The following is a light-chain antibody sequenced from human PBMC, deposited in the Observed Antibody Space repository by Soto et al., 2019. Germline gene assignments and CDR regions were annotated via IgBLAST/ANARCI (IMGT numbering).Light chain of an antibody. CDR3: QQSFRTPRT. Sequence: DIQMTQSPSSLSASVGDRVTITCRASQSVRSHVNWVQQKPGKAPDLLIYAASTSKCGVPSRFSGSGSGTNFILTISNLQPEDFAIYYCQQSFRTPRTFGQATKVDI. J-gene: IGKJ1*01. CDR1: QSVRSH. V-gene: IGKV1-39*01. CDR2: AAS.